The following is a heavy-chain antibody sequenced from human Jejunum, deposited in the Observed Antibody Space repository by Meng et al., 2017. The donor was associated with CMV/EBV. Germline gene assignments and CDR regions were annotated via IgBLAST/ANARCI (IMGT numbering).Heavy chain of an antibody. Sequence: EVQLVESGGDLVQPGGSLRLSCAASGFTFSSYWMHWVRQVPGKGLVWGARIDTGGSRTDYADSAKGRFTISRDNVKNTLYLKMNNLRAEDTAVYYCARDLGGGSGYWGQGALVTVSS. CDR2: IDTGGSRT. D-gene: IGHD3-16*01. J-gene: IGHJ4*02. V-gene: IGHV3-74*01. CDR1: GFTFSSYW. CDR3: ARDLGGGSGY.